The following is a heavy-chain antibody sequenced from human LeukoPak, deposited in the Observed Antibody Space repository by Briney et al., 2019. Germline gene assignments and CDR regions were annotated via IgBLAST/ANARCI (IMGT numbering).Heavy chain of an antibody. V-gene: IGHV3-30*02. CDR3: AKNRLGQTYADSFEI. J-gene: IGHJ3*02. CDR1: GFTFSNFD. CDR2: IRYDGGDK. Sequence: HPGGSLRLSCAASGFTFSNFDMHWVRQAPGKGLEWVAFIRYDGGDKYFVDSVKGRFTIRRDNSKNILYLRMYRLSAEDTAVYYCAKNRLGQTYADSFEIWGQGTMVSVSS. D-gene: IGHD2/OR15-2a*01.